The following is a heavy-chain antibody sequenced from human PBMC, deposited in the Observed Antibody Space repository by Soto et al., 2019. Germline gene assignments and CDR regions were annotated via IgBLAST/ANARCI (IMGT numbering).Heavy chain of an antibody. Sequence: ASETLSLTCTVSGGSISSYYWSWIRQPPGKGLEWIGYIYYSGSTNYNPSLKSRVTISVDTSKNQFSLKLSSVTAADTAVYYCARSYSSGWYLDYWGQGTLVTVSS. V-gene: IGHV4-59*08. CDR3: ARSYSSGWYLDY. CDR1: GGSISSYY. CDR2: IYYSGST. D-gene: IGHD6-19*01. J-gene: IGHJ4*02.